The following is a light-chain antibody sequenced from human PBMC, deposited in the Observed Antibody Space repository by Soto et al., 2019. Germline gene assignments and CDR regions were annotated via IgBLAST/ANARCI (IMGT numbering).Light chain of an antibody. CDR3: HHGYSTPLT. CDR1: QSISTY. CDR2: AAS. V-gene: IGKV1-39*01. J-gene: IGKJ4*01. Sequence: DIQMTQSPSSLSASVGERVTITCRATQSISTYLHWYQQKPGKAPNLLIYAASTLQSGVPSRFSGSGSGTDFTLTISSLQPEDFATYFCHHGYSTPLTFGGGTKVDIK.